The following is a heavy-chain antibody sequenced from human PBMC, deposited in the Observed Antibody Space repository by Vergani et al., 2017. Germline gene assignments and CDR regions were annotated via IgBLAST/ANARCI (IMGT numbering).Heavy chain of an antibody. CDR1: GGSISSGSYY. D-gene: IGHD3-10*01. Sequence: QVQLQESGPGLVKPSQTLSLTCTVSGGSISSGSYYWSWIRQPAGKGLEWIGRIYTSGSTNYNPSLKSRVTISVDTSKNQFSLKLSSVTAADTAVYYCARGGPPLLWFGELTPQNWFDPWGQGTLVTVSS. J-gene: IGHJ5*02. V-gene: IGHV4-61*02. CDR3: ARGGPPLLWFGELTPQNWFDP. CDR2: IYTSGST.